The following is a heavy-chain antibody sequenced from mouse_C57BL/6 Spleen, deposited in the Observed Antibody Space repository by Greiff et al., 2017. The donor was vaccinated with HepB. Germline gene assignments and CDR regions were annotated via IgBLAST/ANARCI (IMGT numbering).Heavy chain of an antibody. CDR1: GFTFSDYG. V-gene: IGHV5-17*01. Sequence: EVQVVESGGGLVKPGGSLKLSCAASGFTFSDYGMHWVRQAPEKGLEWVAYISSGSSTIYYADTVKGRFTISRDNAKNTLFLQMTSLRSEDTAMYYCASGLAYFDDWGQGTTLTVSS. J-gene: IGHJ2*01. CDR3: ASGLAYFDD. D-gene: IGHD3-3*01. CDR2: ISSGSSTI.